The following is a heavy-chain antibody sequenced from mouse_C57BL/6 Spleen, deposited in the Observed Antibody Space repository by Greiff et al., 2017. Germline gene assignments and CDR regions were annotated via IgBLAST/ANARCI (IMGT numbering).Heavy chain of an antibody. D-gene: IGHD3-1*01. CDR1: GYTFTSYW. CDR3: ARPSASGNFDY. J-gene: IGHJ2*01. CDR2: IYPSDSET. Sequence: VQLQQPGAELVRPGSSVKLSCKASGYTFTSYWMDWVKQRPGQGLEWIGNIYPSDSETHYNQKFKDKATLTVDKSSSTAYMQLSSLTSEDSAVYYCARPSASGNFDYWGQGTTLTVSS. V-gene: IGHV1-61*01.